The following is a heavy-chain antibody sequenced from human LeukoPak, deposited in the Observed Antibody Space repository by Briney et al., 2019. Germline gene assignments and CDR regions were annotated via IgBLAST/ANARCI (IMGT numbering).Heavy chain of an antibody. V-gene: IGHV4-4*07. Sequence: PSETLSLTCTVSGASLSSYYWTWIRQPAGKGLEWIGRMYASGSTNYNPSLKSRVTMSVDTSKNQFSLKLRSVTAADTAVYYCARALVPYYDILTGYYKHPIDAFDIWGQGTMVTVSS. CDR2: MYASGST. J-gene: IGHJ3*02. CDR1: GASLSSYY. CDR3: ARALVPYYDILTGYYKHPIDAFDI. D-gene: IGHD3-9*01.